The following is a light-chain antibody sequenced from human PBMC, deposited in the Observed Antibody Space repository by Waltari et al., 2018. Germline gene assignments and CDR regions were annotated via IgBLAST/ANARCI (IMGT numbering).Light chain of an antibody. CDR1: QSVSNW. CDR3: QQYNDDTRT. J-gene: IGKJ1*01. Sequence: DIQMTQSPSTLSASVGDRVTITCRASQSVSNWLAWYQQKPGKAPNLLIYKASSLESGVPSRFSGSGSGTEFTLTISSLQPDDFATYYCQQYNDDTRTFGQGTEVEFK. V-gene: IGKV1-5*03. CDR2: KAS.